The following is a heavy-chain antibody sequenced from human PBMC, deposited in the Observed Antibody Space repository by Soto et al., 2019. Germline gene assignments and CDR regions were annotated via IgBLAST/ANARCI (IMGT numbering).Heavy chain of an antibody. CDR2: IYYSGST. J-gene: IGHJ3*02. CDR1: GGSISSGGYY. V-gene: IGHV4-31*03. CDR3: AIALIEVTYYDFWSGASGAFDI. Sequence: SETLSLTCTVSGGSISSGGYYWSWIRQHPGKGLEWIGYIYYSGSTYYNPSLKSRVIISVDTSKNQFSLKLSSVTAADTAVYYCAIALIEVTYYDFWSGASGAFDIWGQGTMVTVSS. D-gene: IGHD3-3*01.